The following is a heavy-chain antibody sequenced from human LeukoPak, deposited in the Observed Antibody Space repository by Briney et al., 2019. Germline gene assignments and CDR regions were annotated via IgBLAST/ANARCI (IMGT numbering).Heavy chain of an antibody. D-gene: IGHD3-22*01. Sequence: SGGSLRLSCAASGFTFSSYAMSWVRQAPGKGLEWVSAISGSGGSTYYADSVKGRFTISRDNSKNTLYLQMNSLRAEDTAVYYCAKWAVFGSSGYYLRHFDYWGQGTLVTVSS. CDR1: GFTFSSYA. J-gene: IGHJ4*02. CDR3: AKWAVFGSSGYYLRHFDY. CDR2: ISGSGGST. V-gene: IGHV3-23*01.